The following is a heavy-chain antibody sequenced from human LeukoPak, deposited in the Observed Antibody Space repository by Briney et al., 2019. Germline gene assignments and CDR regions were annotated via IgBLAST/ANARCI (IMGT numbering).Heavy chain of an antibody. D-gene: IGHD3-10*01. CDR3: ASGLLWFGEATLDY. CDR1: GGSISSYY. J-gene: IGHJ4*02. V-gene: IGHV4-4*07. CDR2: IYTSGST. Sequence: SETLSLTCTVSGGSISSYYWSWIRQPAGKGLEWIGRIYTSGSTNYNPSLKSRVTMSVDTSKNQFSLKLSSVTAADTAVYYCASGLLWFGEATLDYWGQGTLVTVSS.